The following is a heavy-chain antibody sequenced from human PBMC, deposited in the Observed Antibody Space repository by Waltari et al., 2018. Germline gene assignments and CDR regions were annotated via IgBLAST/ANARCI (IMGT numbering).Heavy chain of an antibody. CDR3: ARDVAGTTGANWFDP. D-gene: IGHD1-1*01. J-gene: IGHJ5*02. CDR2: IIPILGIA. CDR1: GGSFSSYA. V-gene: IGHV1-69*04. Sequence: QVQLVQSGAEVKKPGSSVKGSCKASGGSFSSYAISWVRQPPGQGLEWMGRIIPILGIANYAQKFQGRVTITADKSTSTAYMELSSLRSEDTAVYYCARDVAGTTGANWFDPWGQGTLVTVSS.